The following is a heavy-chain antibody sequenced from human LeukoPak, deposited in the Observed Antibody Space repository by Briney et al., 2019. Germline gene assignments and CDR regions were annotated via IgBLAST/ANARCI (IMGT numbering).Heavy chain of an antibody. V-gene: IGHV3-33*06. CDR2: IWYDGSNK. J-gene: IGHJ6*03. D-gene: IGHD6-19*01. Sequence: GGSLRPSCAASGFTFSSYGMHWVRQAPGKGLEWVAVIWYDGSNKYYADSVKGRFTISRDNSKNTLYLQMNSLRAEDTAVYYCAKDKKAVAGRYYYMDVWGKGTTVTVSS. CDR3: AKDKKAVAGRYYYMDV. CDR1: GFTFSSYG.